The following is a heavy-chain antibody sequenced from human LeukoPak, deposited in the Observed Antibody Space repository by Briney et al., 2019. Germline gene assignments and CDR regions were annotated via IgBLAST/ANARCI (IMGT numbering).Heavy chain of an antibody. V-gene: IGHV3-30-3*01. CDR1: GFTFSNYP. CDR3: ARSIWSGSLTG. D-gene: IGHD3-3*01. Sequence: GGSLRLSCAASGFTFSNYPLHWVRQAPGKGLEWVTLISYDGSRIYYADSVKGRFTISRDNSKSTLYLQMNSLRAEDTAVYYCARSIWSGSLTGWGQGTLVTVSS. CDR2: ISYDGSRI. J-gene: IGHJ4*02.